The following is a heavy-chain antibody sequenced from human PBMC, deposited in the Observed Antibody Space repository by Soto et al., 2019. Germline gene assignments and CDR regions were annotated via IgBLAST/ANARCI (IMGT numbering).Heavy chain of an antibody. CDR1: GFTFSSNW. CDR2: IKQDGSEK. V-gene: IGHV3-7*01. CDR3: ARDRGYCSGGTCYSVLDY. Sequence: GGSLRLSCAASGFTFSSNWMNWVRQAPGKGLEWVANIKQDGSEKYYVDSVKGRFTISRDNAKSSLYLQMNSLRAGDTAVYYCARDRGYCSGGTCYSVLDYWGQGTVVTVSS. J-gene: IGHJ4*02. D-gene: IGHD2-15*01.